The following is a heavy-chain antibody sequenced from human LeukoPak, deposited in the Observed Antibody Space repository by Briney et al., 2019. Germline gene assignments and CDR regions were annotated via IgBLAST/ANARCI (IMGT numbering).Heavy chain of an antibody. J-gene: IGHJ4*02. CDR2: IYHSGST. CDR3: ARSPTKRVPEDY. CDR1: GYSISSGYY. V-gene: IGHV4-38-2*02. D-gene: IGHD2-2*01. Sequence: PSETLSLTCTVSGYSISSGYYWGWIRQPPGKGLEWIRSIYHSGSTYYNPSLKSRVTISVDTSKNQISLRLTSVTAADTAVYYCARSPTKRVPEDYWGQGTLVTVSS.